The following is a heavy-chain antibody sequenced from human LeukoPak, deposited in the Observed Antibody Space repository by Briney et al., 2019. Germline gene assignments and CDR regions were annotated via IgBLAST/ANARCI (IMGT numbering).Heavy chain of an antibody. D-gene: IGHD2-2*01. Sequence: GGSLRLSCAASGFTFSSYWMSWVRQAPGKGLEWVANIKQDGSEKYYVDSVKGRFTISRDNAENSLYLQMNSLRAEDTAVYYCASGTAAARPFLNWFDPWGQGTLVTVSS. CDR3: ASGTAAARPFLNWFDP. V-gene: IGHV3-7*01. CDR1: GFTFSSYW. CDR2: IKQDGSEK. J-gene: IGHJ5*02.